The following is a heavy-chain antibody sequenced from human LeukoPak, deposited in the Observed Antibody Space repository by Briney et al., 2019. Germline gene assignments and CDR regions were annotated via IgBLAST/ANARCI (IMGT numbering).Heavy chain of an antibody. V-gene: IGHV3-23*01. Sequence: GGSLRLSCAASGFTFSSSAMSWVRQAPGKGLEWVSAISNNGGYTYYADSVQGRFTISRDNSKSTLCLQMNSLRAEDTAVYYCARGGNGDTFRRITIFGVVIIRYYFDYWGQGTLVTVSS. CDR1: GFTFSSSA. D-gene: IGHD3-3*01. J-gene: IGHJ4*02. CDR3: ARGGNGDTFRRITIFGVVIIRYYFDY. CDR2: ISNNGGYT.